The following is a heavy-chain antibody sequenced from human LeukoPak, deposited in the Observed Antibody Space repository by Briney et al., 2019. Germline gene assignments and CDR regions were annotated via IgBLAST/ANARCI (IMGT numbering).Heavy chain of an antibody. CDR3: ARADYDSSGYSNWFDP. J-gene: IGHJ5*02. V-gene: IGHV4-4*07. CDR1: GGSISTYY. D-gene: IGHD3-22*01. Sequence: NPSETLSLTCTVSGGSISTYYWSWIRQPAGKGLEWIGRIYTSGSTNYNPSLKSRVTMSVDTSKNQFSLKLSSVTAADTAVYYCARADYDSSGYSNWFDPWGQGTLVTVSS. CDR2: IYTSGST.